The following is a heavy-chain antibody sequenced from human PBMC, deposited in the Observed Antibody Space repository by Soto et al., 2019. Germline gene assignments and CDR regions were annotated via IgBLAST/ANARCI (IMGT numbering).Heavy chain of an antibody. Sequence: GASVKVSCKASGATFDSYTVSWVRQAPGQGLEWMGRVVPVLDIINYAQKFQGRVTITADKSTTTAYMELSSLRSEDTAIYYCARGVEQLGSYYFDFWGQGTPVTVSS. CDR2: VVPVLDII. D-gene: IGHD6-6*01. CDR3: ARGVEQLGSYYFDF. J-gene: IGHJ4*02. V-gene: IGHV1-69*02. CDR1: GATFDSYT.